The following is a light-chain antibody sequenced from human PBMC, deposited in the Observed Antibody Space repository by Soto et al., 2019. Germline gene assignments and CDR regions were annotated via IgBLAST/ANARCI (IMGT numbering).Light chain of an antibody. CDR1: SSNIGNNA. CDR2: RNS. J-gene: IGLJ3*02. Sequence: QSVLTQPPSASGSPGQRVIISCSGSSSNIGNNAVNWYQHLPGTSPKLLIYRNSQRPSGVADRFSGSKSGTSASLAISGLQSEDETDYYCATWDGSLDGWVFGGGTKLTVL. CDR3: ATWDGSLDGWV. V-gene: IGLV1-44*01.